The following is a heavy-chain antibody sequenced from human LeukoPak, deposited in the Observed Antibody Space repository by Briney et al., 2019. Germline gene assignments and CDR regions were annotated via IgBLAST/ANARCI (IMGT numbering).Heavy chain of an antibody. V-gene: IGHV4-61*02. J-gene: IGHJ3*02. CDR1: GGSISSGSYY. D-gene: IGHD2-21*01. CDR3: ARAPDIVVVIANDAFDI. CDR2: IYTSGST. Sequence: SQTLSLTCTVSGGSISSGSYYWRWIRQPAGKGLEWIGRIYTSGSTNYNPSLKSRVTISVDTSKNQFSLKLSSVTAADTAVYYCARAPDIVVVIANDAFDIWGQGTMVTVSS.